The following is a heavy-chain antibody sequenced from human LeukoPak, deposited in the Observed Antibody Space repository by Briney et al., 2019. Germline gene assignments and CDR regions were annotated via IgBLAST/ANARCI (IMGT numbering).Heavy chain of an antibody. D-gene: IGHD6-19*01. J-gene: IGHJ4*02. V-gene: IGHV3-74*01. CDR2: INSDGSST. CDR1: GFTFSSYW. CDR3: ARGARAVAGQNFDS. Sequence: PGGSLRLSYAASGFTFSSYWMHWVPHAPGRSLVWVSRINSDGSSTTYADSMKGRFTISRDNAKNTLYLQMSGLRAEDTAVYYCARGARAVAGQNFDSWGQGTLVTVSS.